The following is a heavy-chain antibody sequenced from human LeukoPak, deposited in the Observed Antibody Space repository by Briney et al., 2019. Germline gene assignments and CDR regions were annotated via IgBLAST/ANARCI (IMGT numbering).Heavy chain of an antibody. D-gene: IGHD1-1*01. CDR3: AGDSANDWNWY. CDR1: GGSISRAAYF. J-gene: IGHJ4*02. Sequence: SGTLSLSCAVSGGSISRAAYFWGCISQPPGKGLEWVGYIYNSGSTYYNPSLKSRFTISVDTSKNTFSLKLNSVTAADTAVYYCAGDSANDWNWYRGPGTLVSASS. V-gene: IGHV4-30-4*01. CDR2: IYNSGST.